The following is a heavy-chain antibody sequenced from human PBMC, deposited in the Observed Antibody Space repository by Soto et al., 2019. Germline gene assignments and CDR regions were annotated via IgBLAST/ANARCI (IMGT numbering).Heavy chain of an antibody. D-gene: IGHD5-18*01. J-gene: IGHJ6*02. CDR3: ARAGKGWIQLWVNYGMDV. Sequence: GGSLRLSCAASGFTFSSYAMHWVRQAPGKGLEWVAVISYDGSNKYYADSVKGRFTISRGNSKNTLYLQMNSLRAEDTAVYYCARAGKGWIQLWVNYGMDVWGQGTTVTVSS. V-gene: IGHV3-30-3*01. CDR1: GFTFSSYA. CDR2: ISYDGSNK.